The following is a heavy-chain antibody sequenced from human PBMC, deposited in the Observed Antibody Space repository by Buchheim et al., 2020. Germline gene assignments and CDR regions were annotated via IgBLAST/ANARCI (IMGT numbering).Heavy chain of an antibody. V-gene: IGHV3-33*03. D-gene: IGHD1-7*01. J-gene: IGHJ4*02. CDR1: GFTFSTYG. CDR2: IWYDGSKE. CDR3: ASAGTTAPFDY. Sequence: QVQLVESGGGVVQPGRSLRLSCVASGFTFSTYGMHWVRQAPGKGLEWVAVIWYDGSKEYYAESVRGRFSISRDNSKNTLYLLMNSLEVDDTAVYYCASAGTTAPFDYWGQGTL.